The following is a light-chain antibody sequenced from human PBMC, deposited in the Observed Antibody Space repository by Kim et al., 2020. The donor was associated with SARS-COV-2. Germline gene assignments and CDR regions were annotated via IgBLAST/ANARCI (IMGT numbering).Light chain of an antibody. J-gene: IGKJ4*01. Sequence: SPGERATLSCRASQSVSCSYLAWYQQKPGQAPRLLIYGASSRATGIPDRFSGSGSGTDFTLTISRLEPEDFAVYYCQQYGSSPLTFGGGTKVDSK. V-gene: IGKV3-20*01. CDR2: GAS. CDR3: QQYGSSPLT. CDR1: QSVSCSY.